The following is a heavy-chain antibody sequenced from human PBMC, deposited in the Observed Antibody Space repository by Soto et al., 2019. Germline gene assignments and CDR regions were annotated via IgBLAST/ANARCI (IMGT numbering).Heavy chain of an antibody. Sequence: SETLSLTCTVSGGSITTNYWSWIRQPPGKGLEWIGYIHYSGSTNNNPSLKSRVTMTRDTSMSTAYMELSSLRSEDTAVYYCARGIKYGDYSRWFDPWGPGTLVTVS. V-gene: IGHV4-59*01. D-gene: IGHD4-17*01. CDR2: IHYSGST. J-gene: IGHJ5*02. CDR3: ARGIKYGDYSRWFDP. CDR1: GGSITTNY.